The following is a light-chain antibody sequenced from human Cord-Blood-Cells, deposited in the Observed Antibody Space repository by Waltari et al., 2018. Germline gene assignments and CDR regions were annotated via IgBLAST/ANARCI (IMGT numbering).Light chain of an antibody. Sequence: QFALTQPRSLSPSPGQSVTISCTVTCRDVGGYNSLSWYQQPPDKAPKLMIYDVSKRPSGVPDRFSGSKSGNTASLTISGLQAEDEADYYCCSYAGSYTWVFGGGTKLTVL. V-gene: IGLV2-11*01. CDR2: DVS. J-gene: IGLJ3*02. CDR1: CRDVGGYNS. CDR3: CSYAGSYTWV.